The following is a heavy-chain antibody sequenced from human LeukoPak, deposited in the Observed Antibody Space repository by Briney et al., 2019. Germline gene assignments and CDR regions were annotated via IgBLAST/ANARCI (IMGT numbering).Heavy chain of an antibody. CDR2: ISAYNGNT. J-gene: IGHJ4*02. CDR3: AREYVWGSYRYFDY. CDR1: GYTFTGYY. Sequence: ASVKVSCKASGYTFTGYYMHWVRQAPGQGLEWMGWISAYNGNTNYAQKLQGRVTMTTDTSTSTAYMELRSLRSDDTAVYYCAREYVWGSYRYFDYWGQGTLVTVSS. V-gene: IGHV1-18*04. D-gene: IGHD3-16*02.